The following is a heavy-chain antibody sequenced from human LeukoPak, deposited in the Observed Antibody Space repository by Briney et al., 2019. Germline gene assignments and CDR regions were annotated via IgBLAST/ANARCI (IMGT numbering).Heavy chain of an antibody. J-gene: IGHJ4*02. CDR2: IKQDGSEK. CDR1: GFTFSNYW. V-gene: IGHV3-7*03. D-gene: IGHD3-3*02. Sequence: PGVSLRLSCAASGFTFSNYWMGWVRQAPGKGLEWVANIKQDGSEKNYVHSGKGRFTISRDNAKNSLYLQMNSLRAEDTAVYYCAKDSNPEGYFDYWGQGTLVTVSS. CDR3: AKDSNPEGYFDY.